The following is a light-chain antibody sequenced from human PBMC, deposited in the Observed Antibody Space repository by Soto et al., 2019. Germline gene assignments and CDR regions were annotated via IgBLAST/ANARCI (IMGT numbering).Light chain of an antibody. CDR3: QSYDNSLGVV. J-gene: IGLJ2*01. V-gene: IGLV1-40*01. Sequence: QSVLTQPPSVSGAPGQRVTISCTGSSSNIGAGYDVHWYQQLPGTAPKVLISGNSNRPSGVPDRFSRSQSGTSASLALTGLQTEDEADYYCQSYDNSLGVVFGGGTKLTVL. CDR1: SSNIGAGYD. CDR2: GNS.